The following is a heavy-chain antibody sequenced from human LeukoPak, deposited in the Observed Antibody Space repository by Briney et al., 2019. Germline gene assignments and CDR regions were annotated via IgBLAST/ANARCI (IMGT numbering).Heavy chain of an antibody. CDR3: TSDTVDTAVGIDY. D-gene: IGHD5-18*01. V-gene: IGHV3-74*01. CDR2: IYGDGSRI. J-gene: IGHJ4*02. CDR1: GFTFSNYA. Sequence: GRSLRLSCAASGFTFSNYAIHWVRQAPGKGLVWVSRIYGDGSRISYADSVKGRFTISRDNAKNTLFLQMNSLRAEDTAVYYCTSDTVDTAVGIDYWGQGTLVTVSS.